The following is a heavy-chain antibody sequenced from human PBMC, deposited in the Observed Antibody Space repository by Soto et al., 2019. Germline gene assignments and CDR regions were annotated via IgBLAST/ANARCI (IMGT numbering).Heavy chain of an antibody. CDR2: IIPIFGTA. Sequence: SVKVSCKASGGTFSSYAISWVRQAPGQGLEWMGGIIPIFGTANYAQKFQGRVTITADKSTSTAYMELSSLRSEDTAVYYCARGVVPAAIYWLDPWGQGTLVTVSS. V-gene: IGHV1-69*06. CDR3: ARGVVPAAIYWLDP. D-gene: IGHD2-2*01. J-gene: IGHJ5*02. CDR1: GGTFSSYA.